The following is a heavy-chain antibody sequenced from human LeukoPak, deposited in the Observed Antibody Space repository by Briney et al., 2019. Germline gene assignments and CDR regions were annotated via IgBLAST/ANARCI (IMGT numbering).Heavy chain of an antibody. J-gene: IGHJ4*02. CDR1: GVTFSSDS. CDR2: ISGSSGAT. CDR3: AKEGDRGFVVADYFDY. Sequence: PGGSLRLSCAASGVTFSSDSMAGVRQAPGKGREWGSMISGSSGATLYADSVKGRFTISRDNAKNTLYLAMSSLRAEDTAVYYCAKEGDRGFVVADYFDYWGQGTLVPVSS. V-gene: IGHV3-23*01. D-gene: IGHD2-15*01.